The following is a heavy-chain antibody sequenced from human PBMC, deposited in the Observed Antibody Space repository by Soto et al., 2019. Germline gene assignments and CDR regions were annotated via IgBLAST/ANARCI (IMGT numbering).Heavy chain of an antibody. Sequence: ASVKVSCKASGYTFTGYYMHWVRQAPGQGLEWMGWINPNSGGTNYAQKFQGWVTMTRDTSASTAYMELSSLRSEDTAVYYCARATYYDYVWGSYRSPYGMDVWGQGTTVTVSS. J-gene: IGHJ6*02. V-gene: IGHV1-2*04. CDR2: INPNSGGT. D-gene: IGHD3-16*02. CDR3: ARATYYDYVWGSYRSPYGMDV. CDR1: GYTFTGYY.